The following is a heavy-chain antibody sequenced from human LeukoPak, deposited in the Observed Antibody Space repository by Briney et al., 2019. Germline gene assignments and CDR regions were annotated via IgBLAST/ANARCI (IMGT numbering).Heavy chain of an antibody. Sequence: GGSLRLSCAASRLPFSSYAMSWVRQAPGKGLEWVSAISESGTGTYYADSVKGRFTISRDNSKNTLSLQMNSLRVEDTAVYYCAKDIAQGYTYGSIEQDYWGQGTLVTVSS. J-gene: IGHJ4*02. CDR3: AKDIAQGYTYGSIEQDY. CDR1: RLPFSSYA. D-gene: IGHD5-18*01. CDR2: ISESGTGT. V-gene: IGHV3-23*01.